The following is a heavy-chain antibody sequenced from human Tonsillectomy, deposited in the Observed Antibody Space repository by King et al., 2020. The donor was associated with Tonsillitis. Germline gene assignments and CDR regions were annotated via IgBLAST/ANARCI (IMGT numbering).Heavy chain of an antibody. CDR1: GFTFSSYA. J-gene: IGHJ4*02. Sequence: VQLVESGGGLVQPGGSLRLSCAASGFTFSSYAMSWVRQAPGKGLEWVSAIYSGGSGTHYADSVKGRFTISRDNSKNILYLQLSSLRAEDTAVYYCAKIAASEQQLADLDYWGQGTLVTASS. V-gene: IGHV3-23*03. CDR3: AKIAASEQQLADLDY. CDR2: IYSGGSGT. D-gene: IGHD6-13*01.